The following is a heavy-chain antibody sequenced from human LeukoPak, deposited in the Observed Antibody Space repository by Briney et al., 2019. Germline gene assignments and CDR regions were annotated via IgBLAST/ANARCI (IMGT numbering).Heavy chain of an antibody. CDR3: ARDLDDSSGYYPSEIDY. J-gene: IGHJ4*02. CDR2: INTNTGNP. CDR1: GYTFTSYG. V-gene: IGHV7-4-1*01. Sequence: ASVKVSCKASGYTFTSYGISWVRQAPGQGLEWMGWINTNTGNPTYAQGFTGRFVFSLDTSVSTAYLQIGSLKAEDTAVYYCARDLDDSSGYYPSEIDYWGQGTLVTVSS. D-gene: IGHD3-22*01.